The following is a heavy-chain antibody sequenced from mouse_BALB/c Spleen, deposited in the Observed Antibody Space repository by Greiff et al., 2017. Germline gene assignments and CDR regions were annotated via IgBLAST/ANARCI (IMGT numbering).Heavy chain of an antibody. CDR1: GYSITSDYA. J-gene: IGHJ2*01. Sequence: EVKLQESGPGLVKPSQSLSLTCTVTGYSITSDYAWNWIRQFPGNKLEWMGYISYSGSTSYNPSLKSRISITRDTSKNQFFLQLNSVTTEDTATYYCAVYGNYLFDYWGQGTTLTVSS. CDR3: AVYGNYLFDY. CDR2: ISYSGST. D-gene: IGHD2-1*01. V-gene: IGHV3-2*02.